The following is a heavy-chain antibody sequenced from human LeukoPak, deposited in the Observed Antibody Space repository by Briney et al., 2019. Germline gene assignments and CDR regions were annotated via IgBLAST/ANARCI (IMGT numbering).Heavy chain of an antibody. CDR1: GYTFSSYD. CDR3: ARAAGGTRNYYMDV. J-gene: IGHJ6*03. D-gene: IGHD3-16*01. Sequence: ASVKVSCKASGYTFSSYDVNWVRQATGQGLEWMGWMNPNSGNTGYAQKFQGRVTIIRNTSISTAYMERRSLRSEDTAVYYCARAAGGTRNYYMDVWGKGTTVTVSS. CDR2: MNPNSGNT. V-gene: IGHV1-8*01.